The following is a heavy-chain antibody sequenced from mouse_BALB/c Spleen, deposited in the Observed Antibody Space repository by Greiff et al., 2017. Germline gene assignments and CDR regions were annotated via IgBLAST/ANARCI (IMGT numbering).Heavy chain of an antibody. D-gene: IGHD4-1*01. Sequence: DVMLVESGGGLVKPGGSLKLSCAASGFTFSDYYMYWVRQTPEKRLEWVATISDGGSYTYYPDSVKGRFTISRDNAKNNLYLQMSSLKAEDTAMYYCARELGRSPYYAMDYWGQGTSVTVSS. V-gene: IGHV5-4*02. CDR3: ARELGRSPYYAMDY. CDR2: ISDGGSYT. J-gene: IGHJ4*01. CDR1: GFTFSDYY.